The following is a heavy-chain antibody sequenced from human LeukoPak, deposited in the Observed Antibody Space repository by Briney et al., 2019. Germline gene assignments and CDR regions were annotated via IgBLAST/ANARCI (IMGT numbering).Heavy chain of an antibody. Sequence: GGSLRLSCAASGFTFSSYWMHWVRQAPGKGLMWVSRINSDGTSTSYADSVRGRFTISRDNAKNTLYLQMNSLRAEDTAVYYCSLGQAHGMDVWGQGTTVTVSS. D-gene: IGHD3-16*01. J-gene: IGHJ6*02. CDR3: SLGQAHGMDV. V-gene: IGHV3-74*01. CDR2: INSDGTST. CDR1: GFTFSSYW.